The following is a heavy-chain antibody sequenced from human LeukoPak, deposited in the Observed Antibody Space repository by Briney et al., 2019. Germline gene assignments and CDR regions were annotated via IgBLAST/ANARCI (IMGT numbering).Heavy chain of an antibody. CDR2: VEHDGSRT. D-gene: IGHD4-17*01. J-gene: IGHJ4*02. Sequence: GGSLRHSCAASGFTLTSYWMHWVRQPPGKGLVWVSRVEHDGSRTAYEDSVTGRFTISRDNGRNMVYLQMNSLRAEDTAVYYCATDLGWGQGTLVTVS. CDR3: ATDLG. V-gene: IGHV3-74*01. CDR1: GFTLTSYW.